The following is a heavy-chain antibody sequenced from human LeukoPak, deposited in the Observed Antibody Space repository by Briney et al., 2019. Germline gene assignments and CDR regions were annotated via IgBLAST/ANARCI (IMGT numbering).Heavy chain of an antibody. V-gene: IGHV3-48*02. D-gene: IGHD6-19*01. J-gene: IGHJ4*02. CDR2: ISTSSGTI. CDR1: GFTLSSYS. CDR3: ARTLTGMAVAGPKGFDY. Sequence: PGGSLRLSCGASGFTLSSYSMNWGRQAPGKGLEWVSYISTSSGTIHYADSVKGRFTISRDNAKNSLYLQMNSLRDEDTAVYYCARTLTGMAVAGPKGFDYWGQGSLVTVSS.